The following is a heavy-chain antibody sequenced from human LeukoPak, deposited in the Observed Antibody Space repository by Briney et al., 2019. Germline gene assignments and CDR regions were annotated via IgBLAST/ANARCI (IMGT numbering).Heavy chain of an antibody. CDR3: ARRYYDILTGYYNPTLNYYGMDV. V-gene: IGHV1-69*04. Sequence: SVKVSCKASGGTFSSYAISWVRQAPGQGLEWMGRIIPILGIANYAQKFQGRVTITADKSTGTAYMELSSLRSEDTAVYYCARRYYDILTGYYNPTLNYYGMDVWGQGTTVTVSS. CDR2: IIPILGIA. J-gene: IGHJ6*02. CDR1: GGTFSSYA. D-gene: IGHD3-9*01.